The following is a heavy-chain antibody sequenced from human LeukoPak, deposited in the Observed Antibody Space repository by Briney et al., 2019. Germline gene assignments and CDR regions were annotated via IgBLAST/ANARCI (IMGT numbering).Heavy chain of an antibody. J-gene: IGHJ3*02. D-gene: IGHD5-12*01. CDR3: ACKQVATITGRASDAFDI. CDR2: IYPGDSDT. CDR1: GYSFTSYW. Sequence: GESLKISCKGSGYSFTSYWIGWVRQMPGKGLEWMGIIYPGDSDTRYSPSFQGQVTISADKSISTAYLQWSSLKASDTAMYYCACKQVATITGRASDAFDIWGQGTMVTVSS. V-gene: IGHV5-51*01.